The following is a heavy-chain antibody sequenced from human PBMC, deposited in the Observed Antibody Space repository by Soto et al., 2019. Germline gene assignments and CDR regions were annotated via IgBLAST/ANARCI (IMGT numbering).Heavy chain of an antibody. CDR2: IIPIFGTA. CDR3: ARDQSKYYYYYYGMDV. J-gene: IGHJ6*02. V-gene: IGHV1-69*13. Sequence: SVKVSCKASGGTFSSYAISWVRQAPGQGLEWMGGIIPIFGTANYAQKFQGRVTITADESTSTAYMELSSLRSGDTAVYYCARDQSKYYYYYYGMDVWGQGTTVTVSS. CDR1: GGTFSSYA.